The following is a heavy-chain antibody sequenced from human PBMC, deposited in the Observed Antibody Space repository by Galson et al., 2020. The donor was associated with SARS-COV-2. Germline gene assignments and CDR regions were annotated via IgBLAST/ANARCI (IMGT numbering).Heavy chain of an antibody. J-gene: IGHJ4*02. D-gene: IGHD5-18*01. V-gene: IGHV3-66*01. CDR3: ARDRGYSYGLAY. CDR1: GFTVSSNY. CDR2: IYSGGST. Sequence: GGSLRLSCAASGFTVSSNYMSWVRQAPGKGLEWVSVIYSGGSTYYADSVKGRFTISRDNSKNTLYLQMNSLRAEDTAVYYCARDRGYSYGLAYWGQGTLVTVSS.